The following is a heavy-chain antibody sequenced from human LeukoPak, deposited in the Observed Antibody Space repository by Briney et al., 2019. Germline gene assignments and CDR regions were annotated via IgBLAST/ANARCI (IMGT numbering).Heavy chain of an antibody. CDR2: ISSSSSYI. Sequence: GGSLRLSCAASGFTLSSYSMNWVRQAPGKGLEWVSCISSSSSYIYYADSVKGRFTISRDNAKNSLYLQMNSLRAEDTAVYYCARDGVCTNGVCYPYYYYYMDVWGKGTTVTVSS. D-gene: IGHD2-8*01. CDR1: GFTLSSYS. CDR3: ARDGVCTNGVCYPYYYYYMDV. V-gene: IGHV3-21*01. J-gene: IGHJ6*03.